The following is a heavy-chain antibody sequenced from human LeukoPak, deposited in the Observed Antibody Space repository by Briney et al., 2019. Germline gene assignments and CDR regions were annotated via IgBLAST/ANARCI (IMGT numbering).Heavy chain of an antibody. Sequence: GGSLRLSCAASGFTFSSYVMHWVRQAPGKGLEWVAVISYDGSNKYYADSVKGRFTISRDNSKNTLYLQMNSLRAEDTAVYYCAKANPPRIVAVPAAIQDYYYYGMDVWGQGTTVTVSS. CDR1: GFTFSSYV. V-gene: IGHV3-30*18. CDR3: AKANPPRIVAVPAAIQDYYYYGMDV. D-gene: IGHD2-2*02. J-gene: IGHJ6*02. CDR2: ISYDGSNK.